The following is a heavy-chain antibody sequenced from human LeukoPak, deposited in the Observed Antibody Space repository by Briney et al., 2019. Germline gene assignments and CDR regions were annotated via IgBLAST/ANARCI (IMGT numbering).Heavy chain of an antibody. CDR3: ARGFPHCSSTSCYTRGNWFDP. CDR2: INPNSGGT. V-gene: IGHV1-2*06. D-gene: IGHD2-2*02. CDR1: GYTFTGYY. J-gene: IGHJ5*02. Sequence: GASVKVSCKASGYTFTGYYMHWVRQAPGQGLEWMGRINPNSGGTNYAQKFQGRVTMTRDTSISTAYMELSRLRSDDTAVYYCARGFPHCSSTSCYTRGNWFDPWGQGTLVTVSS.